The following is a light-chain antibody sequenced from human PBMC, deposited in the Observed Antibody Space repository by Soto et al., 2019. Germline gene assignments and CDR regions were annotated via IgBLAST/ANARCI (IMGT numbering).Light chain of an antibody. CDR3: QSYDSSLSGPYV. CDR1: SSNIGAGYD. V-gene: IGLV1-40*01. CDR2: GNN. Sequence: QSVLTQPPSVSGAPGQRVIISCTGSSSNIGAGYDVHWYQQLPGTTPKLLIYGNNNRPSGVPERFSGSKSGTSASLAITGLQAEDEADYYCQSYDSSLSGPYVFGAGTK. J-gene: IGLJ1*01.